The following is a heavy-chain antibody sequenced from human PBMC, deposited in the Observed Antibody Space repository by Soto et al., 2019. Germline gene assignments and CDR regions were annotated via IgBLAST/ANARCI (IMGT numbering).Heavy chain of an antibody. V-gene: IGHV4-31*03. CDR2: ISYSGIT. D-gene: IGHD1-26*01. J-gene: IGHJ4*02. Sequence: QVQLQESGPGLVKPSQTLSLTCTVSGDSISSGVYFWTWIRQHPGKGLEWVGYISYSGITYYKPSLRGRVTISVDTSESQLSLKLTSLTPADTAVYYCARGSSSVVGASTLDYWGRGTLVTVSP. CDR1: GDSISSGVYF. CDR3: ARGSSSVVGASTLDY.